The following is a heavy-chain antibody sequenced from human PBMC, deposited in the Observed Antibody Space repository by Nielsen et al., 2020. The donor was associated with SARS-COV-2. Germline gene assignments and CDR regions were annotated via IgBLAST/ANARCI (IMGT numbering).Heavy chain of an antibody. CDR3: ARAAAYDSGDCPGGD. Sequence: GESLKISCAASGFTFGNYWMHWVRQTPGKGLVWVSRINGDGSSTDYADSVKGRFTISRDNAKNTLYSQMNSLRAEDTAVYYCARAAAYDSGDCPGGDWGQGTLVTVSS. V-gene: IGHV3-74*01. J-gene: IGHJ4*02. CDR2: INGDGSST. D-gene: IGHD3-22*01. CDR1: GFTFGNYW.